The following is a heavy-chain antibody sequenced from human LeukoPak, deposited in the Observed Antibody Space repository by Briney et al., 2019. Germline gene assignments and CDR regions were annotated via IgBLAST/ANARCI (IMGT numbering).Heavy chain of an antibody. CDR2: ISSSSSTI. D-gene: IGHD3-22*01. CDR1: GFTFSSYE. Sequence: GGSLRLSCAASGFTFSSYEMNWVRQAPGKGREWVSYISSSSSTIYYADSVKGRFTISRDNAKNSLYLQMNSLRAEATAVYYCARYYYDSSGYYYPPWFDYWGQGTLVTVSS. J-gene: IGHJ4*02. CDR3: ARYYYDSSGYYYPPWFDY. V-gene: IGHV3-48*01.